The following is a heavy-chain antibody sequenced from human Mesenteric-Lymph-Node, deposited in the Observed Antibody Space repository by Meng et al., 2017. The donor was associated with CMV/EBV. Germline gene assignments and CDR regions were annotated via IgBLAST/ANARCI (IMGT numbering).Heavy chain of an antibody. CDR1: GFTFDDYT. D-gene: IGHD3-10*01. J-gene: IGHJ4*02. V-gene: IGHV3-21*01. CDR2: ISSSSSYI. CDR3: ARGVWFGEGEDFDY. Sequence: GESLKISCAASGFTFDDYTMHWVRQAPGKGLEWVSSISSSSSYIYYADSVKGRFTISRDNAKNSLYLQMNSLRAEDTAVYYCARGVWFGEGEDFDYWGQGTLVTVSS.